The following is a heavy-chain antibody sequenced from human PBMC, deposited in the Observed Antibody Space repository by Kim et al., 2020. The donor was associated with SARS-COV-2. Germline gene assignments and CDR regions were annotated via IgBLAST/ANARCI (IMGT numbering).Heavy chain of an antibody. J-gene: IGHJ6*02. CDR3: ARVGPRGYCSGGSCLYYYGMDV. Sequence: GGSLRLSCAASGFTFSSYGMHWVRQAPGKGLEWVAVIWYDGSNKYYADSVKGRFTISRDNSKNTLYLQMNSLRAEDTAVYYCARVGPRGYCSGGSCLYYYGMDVWGQGTTVTVS. D-gene: IGHD2-15*01. CDR1: GFTFSSYG. CDR2: IWYDGSNK. V-gene: IGHV3-33*01.